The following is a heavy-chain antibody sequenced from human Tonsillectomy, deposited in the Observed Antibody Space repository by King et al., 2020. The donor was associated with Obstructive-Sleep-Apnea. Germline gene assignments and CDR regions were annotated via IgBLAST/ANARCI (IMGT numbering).Heavy chain of an antibody. CDR1: GYSFTSYW. CDR3: ARLYRHPGVVPAAIFWYFDL. CDR2: IYPGDSDT. Sequence: QLVQSGAEVKKPGESLKISCKGSGYSFTSYWIGWVRQMPGKGLEWMGIIYPGDSDTRYSPSFQGQVTISADKSISTAYLQWSSLKASDTAMYYCARLYRHPGVVPAAIFWYFDLWGRGTLVTVSS. J-gene: IGHJ2*01. D-gene: IGHD2-2*01. V-gene: IGHV5-51*01.